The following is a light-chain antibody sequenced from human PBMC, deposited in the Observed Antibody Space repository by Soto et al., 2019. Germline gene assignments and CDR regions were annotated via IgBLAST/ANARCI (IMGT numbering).Light chain of an antibody. CDR2: DVS. V-gene: IGLV2-14*01. Sequence: QSALTQPASVSGSPGRSITISCTGTSSDVGAYNYVSWYQQYPGKAPKLMIYDVSNRPSGVSNRFSGSKSGNTASLTISGLQAEDEADYYCSSYTSSSTLVVFGGGTKVTVL. J-gene: IGLJ2*01. CDR1: SSDVGAYNY. CDR3: SSYTSSSTLVV.